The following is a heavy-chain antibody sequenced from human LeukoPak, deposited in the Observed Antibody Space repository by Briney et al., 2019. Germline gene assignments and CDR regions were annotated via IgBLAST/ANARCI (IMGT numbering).Heavy chain of an antibody. CDR3: VKDRTGTYTLDY. D-gene: IGHD3-10*01. CDR1: GFTFSNYA. V-gene: IGHV3-30-3*01. Sequence: GRSLRLSCAATGFTFSNYAIHWGRQAPGKGLEWVAFISDDGSRQHYADSVKGRFTISRDNSKNTLNLQMNSLRAEDTAVYYCVKDRTGTYTLDYWGQGTLVTVST. J-gene: IGHJ4*02. CDR2: ISDDGSRQ.